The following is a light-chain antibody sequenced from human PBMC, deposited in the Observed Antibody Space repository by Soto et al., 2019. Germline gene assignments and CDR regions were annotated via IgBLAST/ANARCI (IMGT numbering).Light chain of an antibody. Sequence: IQMTQSPSSLSASIEDRVTIACLASQTINKNLNWYQHKPGKAPNLLIYAASSLQSGVPSRFSGSGSGTDFTLTINSLQPEDFATYYCQQSYSTPHTFGQGTRLEIK. V-gene: IGKV1-39*01. CDR2: AAS. CDR3: QQSYSTPHT. CDR1: QTINKN. J-gene: IGKJ5*01.